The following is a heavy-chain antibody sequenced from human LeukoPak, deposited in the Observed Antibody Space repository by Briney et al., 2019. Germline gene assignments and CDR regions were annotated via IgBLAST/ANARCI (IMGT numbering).Heavy chain of an antibody. CDR1: GFTFSSSW. CDR3: ARDVDTAMVPFDY. CDR2: ISDDGSST. D-gene: IGHD5-18*01. V-gene: IGHV3-74*01. Sequence: GGSLRLSCAASGFTFSSSWMHWVRQAPGKGLVWVSRISDDGSSTSYVDSVKGRFTISRDNAKNTLYLQMNSLRAEDTAVYYCARDVDTAMVPFDYWGQGTLVTVSS. J-gene: IGHJ4*02.